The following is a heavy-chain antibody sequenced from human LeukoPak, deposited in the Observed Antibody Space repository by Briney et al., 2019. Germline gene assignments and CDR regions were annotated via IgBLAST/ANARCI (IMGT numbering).Heavy chain of an antibody. V-gene: IGHV3-23*01. CDR3: ARLVAAAHTDY. CDR1: GFTLSHYA. J-gene: IGHJ4*02. Sequence: GGSLRLSCSMSGFTLSHYAMSWVRQAPGKGLEWVSTIGGGGGSTYYADSVRGRFTISRDNSRNTLYLQMNSLRAEDTALYYCARLVAAAHTDYWGQGTLVTVSS. CDR2: IGGGGGST. D-gene: IGHD6-13*01.